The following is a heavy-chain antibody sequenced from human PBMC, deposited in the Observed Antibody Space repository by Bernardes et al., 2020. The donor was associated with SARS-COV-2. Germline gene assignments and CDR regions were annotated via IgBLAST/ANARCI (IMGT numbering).Heavy chain of an antibody. CDR3: ARVGNLEAILWFGELLRNYYGMDV. J-gene: IGHJ6*02. V-gene: IGHV1-18*01. CDR2: ISAYNGNT. Sequence: ASVKVSCKASGYTFTSYGISWVRQAPGQGLEWMGWISAYNGNTNYAQKLQGRVTMTTDTSTSTAYMELRSLRSDDTAVYYCARVGNLEAILWFGELLRNYYGMDVWGQGTTVTVSS. CDR1: GYTFTSYG. D-gene: IGHD3-10*01.